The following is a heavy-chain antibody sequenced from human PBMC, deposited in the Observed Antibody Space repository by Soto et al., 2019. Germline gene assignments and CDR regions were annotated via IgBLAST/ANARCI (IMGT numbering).Heavy chain of an antibody. CDR1: GSPFTSFV. CDR3: ARGGYSSGYHY. CDR2: TTASNTHT. Sequence: QVQLLQSGTEVKEPGASVKVSCKASGSPFTSFVTSWWRQAPGQGLEWVGWTTASNTHTTYAQKLQGRVTMTTDTSTTTAYMELRSLRSDDTAIYYCARGGYSSGYHYWGQGTLVTVSS. V-gene: IGHV1-18*04. J-gene: IGHJ4*02. D-gene: IGHD3-22*01.